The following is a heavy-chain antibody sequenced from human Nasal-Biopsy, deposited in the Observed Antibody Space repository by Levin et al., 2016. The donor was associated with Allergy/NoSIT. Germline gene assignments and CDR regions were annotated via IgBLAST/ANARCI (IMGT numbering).Heavy chain of an antibody. CDR3: ARVDYCAGDCFSNYFDS. D-gene: IGHD2-21*02. Sequence: GESLKISCEASGFNFRNYPMHWVRQGPGKGLQWVTSISYDGRKIDFTDSVKGRFTISRDNSKNTVYLQMNSLRPDDTAVYYCARVDYCAGDCFSNYFDSWGQGALVTV. CDR1: GFNFRNYP. J-gene: IGHJ4*02. CDR2: ISYDGRKI. V-gene: IGHV3-30*04.